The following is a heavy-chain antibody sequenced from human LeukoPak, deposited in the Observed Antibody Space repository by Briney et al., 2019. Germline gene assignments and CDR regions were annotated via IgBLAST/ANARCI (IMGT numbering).Heavy chain of an antibody. Sequence: ASVKVSCKASGYTFTGYYIHWVRQAPGQGLEWMGWINPNSGGTNYAQKFQGRVTMTRDTSISTAYMELSRLRSDDTAVYYCARLIVVVITTHDAFDIWGQGTMVTVSS. V-gene: IGHV1-2*02. J-gene: IGHJ3*02. CDR3: ARLIVVVITTHDAFDI. CDR2: INPNSGGT. D-gene: IGHD3-22*01. CDR1: GYTFTGYY.